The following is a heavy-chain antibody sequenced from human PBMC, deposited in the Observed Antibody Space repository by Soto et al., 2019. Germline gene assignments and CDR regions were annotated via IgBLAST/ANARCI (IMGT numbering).Heavy chain of an antibody. Sequence: GGSLRLSCAASGFTVSSNYMNWVRQAPGKGLEWVSVIYSGGNTYYADSVKGRFTISRDNSKNTLYLQMNSLRAEDTAVYYCASLGYSGYDFAFDIWGQGTMVTV. J-gene: IGHJ3*02. CDR1: GFTVSSNY. CDR2: IYSGGNT. CDR3: ASLGYSGYDFAFDI. D-gene: IGHD5-12*01. V-gene: IGHV3-53*01.